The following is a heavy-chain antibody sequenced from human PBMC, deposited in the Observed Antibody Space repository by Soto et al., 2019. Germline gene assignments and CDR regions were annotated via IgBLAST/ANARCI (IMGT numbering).Heavy chain of an antibody. Sequence: SETLSLTCTVSGGSISSYYWSWIRQPAGKGLEWIGRIYTSGSTNYNPSLKSRVTMSVDTSKNQFSLKLSSVTAADTAVYSCAREKNWIQINWYALWGKGTLVTVSS. J-gene: IGHJ5*02. D-gene: IGHD1-1*01. CDR3: AREKNWIQINWYAL. CDR2: IYTSGST. CDR1: GGSISSYY. V-gene: IGHV4-4*07.